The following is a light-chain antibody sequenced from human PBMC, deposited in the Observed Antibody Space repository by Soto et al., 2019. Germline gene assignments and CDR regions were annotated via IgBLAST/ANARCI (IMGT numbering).Light chain of an antibody. V-gene: IGKV3-11*01. CDR2: DAS. CDR3: LQRNDWPWT. J-gene: IGKJ1*01. CDR1: QSVSSY. Sequence: EIVLTQSPATLSSSPGERATLSCRASQSVSSYLTWYQQKPGQAPRLLIYDASHRATGIPARFGVSGSGTDFTPTISGLETEDCAVYYCLQRNDWPWTFGQGTRVEI.